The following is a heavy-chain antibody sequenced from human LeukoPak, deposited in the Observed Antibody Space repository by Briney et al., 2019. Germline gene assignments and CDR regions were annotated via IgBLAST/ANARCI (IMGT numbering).Heavy chain of an antibody. D-gene: IGHD5-18*01. CDR2: ISYDGSNK. CDR1: GFTFSSYG. J-gene: IGHJ4*02. CDR3: AKDRTAMATPYFYY. V-gene: IGHV3-30*18. Sequence: GRSLRLSCAASGFTFSSYGMHWVRQAPGKGLEWVAVISYDGSNKYYADSVKGRFTISRDNSKNTLYLQVNSLRAEDTAVYYCAKDRTAMATPYFYYWGQGTLVTVSS.